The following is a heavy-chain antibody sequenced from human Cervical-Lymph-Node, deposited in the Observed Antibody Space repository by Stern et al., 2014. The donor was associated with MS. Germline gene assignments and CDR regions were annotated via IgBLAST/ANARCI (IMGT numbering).Heavy chain of an antibody. CDR1: GFPFRNYG. CDR3: ARGNWNYEGMGY. CDR2: IWYDGNKK. Sequence: VHLVESGGGVVQPGRSLRLSCAASGFPFRNYGMHWVRQAPGKGLEWLAVIWYDGNKKYYADSVKGRFTISRDNSKNTLFLQMSSLTAEDTALYYCARGNWNYEGMGYWGQGTLVTVSS. D-gene: IGHD1-7*01. V-gene: IGHV3-33*08. J-gene: IGHJ4*02.